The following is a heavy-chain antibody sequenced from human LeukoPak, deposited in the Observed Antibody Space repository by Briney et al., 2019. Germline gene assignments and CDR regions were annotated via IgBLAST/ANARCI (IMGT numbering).Heavy chain of an antibody. D-gene: IGHD4-17*01. Sequence: SETLSLTCTVSDGSTTGTRYYWGWFRQTPGKGPEWIGNINYRGAVYYNPSLRSRATISLYTSKNQFPLRLTSVTAADTAVYFCARVTKYDNSRNDYYMDVWGKGTTVTVSS. CDR2: INYRGAV. CDR3: ARVTKYDNSRNDYYMDV. CDR1: DGSTTGTRYY. V-gene: IGHV4-39*06. J-gene: IGHJ6*03.